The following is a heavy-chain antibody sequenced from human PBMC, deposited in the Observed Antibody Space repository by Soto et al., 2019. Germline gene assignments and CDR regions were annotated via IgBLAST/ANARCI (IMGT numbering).Heavy chain of an antibody. CDR3: ARGLVFGVAIPLFDP. D-gene: IGHD3-3*01. J-gene: IGHJ5*02. CDR2: IYYSGTT. CDR1: SGSVSSASYF. Sequence: SETLSLTCTVSSGSVSSASYFWTWIRQPPGKGLEWIGSIYYSGTTYYNPSLKSPVTISVDTSKNQFSLKMTPLTAADTAVYYCARGLVFGVAIPLFDPWGQGTLVTVSS. V-gene: IGHV4-61*01.